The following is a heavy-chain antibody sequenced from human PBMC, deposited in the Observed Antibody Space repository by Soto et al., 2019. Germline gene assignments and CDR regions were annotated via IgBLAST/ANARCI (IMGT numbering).Heavy chain of an antibody. CDR2: IHTYNGHT. CDR3: ARDAQYSSRWHPIDF. CDR1: GYTFTDYG. J-gene: IGHJ4*02. V-gene: IGHV1-18*01. Sequence: QVQVVQSGAEVKKPGASVKVYCKASGYTFTDYGISWVRQAPGQGLEWMGWIHTYNGHTNYAQKVQGRVTMTTDTSTSTAYMELRSLRPDDTAVYYCARDAQYSSRWHPIDFWGQGTLVTVSS. D-gene: IGHD6-13*01.